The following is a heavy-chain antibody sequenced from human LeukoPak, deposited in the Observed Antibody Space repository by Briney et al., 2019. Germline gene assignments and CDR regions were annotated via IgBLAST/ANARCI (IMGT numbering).Heavy chain of an antibody. D-gene: IGHD6-6*01. CDR3: ASTTDIIAARSYYFDY. CDR1: GGSFSGYY. V-gene: IGHV4-34*01. J-gene: IGHJ4*02. Sequence: SETLSLTCAVYGGSFSGYYWSWIRQPPGKGLEWIGEINHSGSTNYNPSLKSRVTISVDTSKNQFSLKLSSVTAADTAVYYCASTTDIIAARSYYFDYWGQGTLVTVSS. CDR2: INHSGST.